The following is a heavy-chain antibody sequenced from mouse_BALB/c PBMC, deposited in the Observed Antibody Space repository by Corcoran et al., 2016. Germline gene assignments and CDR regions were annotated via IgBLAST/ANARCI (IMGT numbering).Heavy chain of an antibody. CDR3: AKKYGNYGGGYYFDY. D-gene: IGHD2-10*02. Sequence: EVQLQQSGPERLKPGASMKISCKASGYSFTGYTMNWVKQSHGKNLEWIGLINPYNGGTSYNQKFKGKATLTVDKSSSTAYMELLSLTSEDSAVYYCAKKYGNYGGGYYFDYWGQGTTLTVSS. CDR2: INPYNGGT. J-gene: IGHJ2*01. CDR1: GYSFTGYT. V-gene: IGHV1-18*01.